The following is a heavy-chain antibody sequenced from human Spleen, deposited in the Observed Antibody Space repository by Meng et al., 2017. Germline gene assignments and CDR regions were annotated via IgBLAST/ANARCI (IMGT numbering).Heavy chain of an antibody. CDR3: TRDQFYYDSSGFDVDY. D-gene: IGHD3-22*01. V-gene: IGHV3-30*07. J-gene: IGHJ4*02. Sequence: GGSLRLSCAASGFSFNSYAMHWVHQAPGKGLEWVAVISYDASNEYYADSVKGRFTISRDNAKNSLYLQMNSLKAEDTAVYYCTRDQFYYDSSGFDVDYWGQGTLVTVSS. CDR1: GFSFNSYA. CDR2: ISYDASNE.